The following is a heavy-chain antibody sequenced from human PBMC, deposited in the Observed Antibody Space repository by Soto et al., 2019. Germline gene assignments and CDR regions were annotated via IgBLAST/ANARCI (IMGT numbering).Heavy chain of an antibody. CDR1: GGSISSSNW. Sequence: SETLSLTCAVSGGSISSSNWWSWVRQPPGKGLEWIGEIYHSGSTNYNPSLKSRVTISVGKSNNQFSLKLGSVTAADTAVYYCASLAVSRLYCSGGTCYSAGDDFWGQGTLVTVSS. CDR2: IYHSGST. V-gene: IGHV4-4*02. J-gene: IGHJ4*02. D-gene: IGHD2-15*01. CDR3: ASLAVSRLYCSGGTCYSAGDDF.